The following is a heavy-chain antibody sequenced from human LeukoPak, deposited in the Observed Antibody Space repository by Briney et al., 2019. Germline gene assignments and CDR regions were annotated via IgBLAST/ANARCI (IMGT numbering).Heavy chain of an antibody. CDR1: GFTFSSYS. Sequence: GGSLRLSCAASGFTFSSYSMNWVRQAPGKGLEWVSYISSSSSTIYYADSVKGGFTISRDNAKNSLYLQMNSLRAEDTAVYYCARDPDDCWSGYKGHYFDYWGQGTLVTVSS. CDR3: ARDPDDCWSGYKGHYFDY. D-gene: IGHD3-3*01. J-gene: IGHJ4*02. V-gene: IGHV3-48*01. CDR2: ISSSSSTI.